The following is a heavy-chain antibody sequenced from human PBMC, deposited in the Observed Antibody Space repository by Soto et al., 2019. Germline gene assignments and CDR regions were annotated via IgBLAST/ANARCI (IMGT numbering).Heavy chain of an antibody. V-gene: IGHV4-31*03. D-gene: IGHD3-16*01. CDR1: VASFAGGGYY. Sequence: TLSPTCPFLVASFAGGGYYWGWIRQHPGKGLEWIGYIYYSGSTYYNPSLKSRVTISVDTSKNQFSLKLSSVTAADTAVYYCARVGGINWFDPWGQGTLVTVSS. CDR2: IYYSGST. J-gene: IGHJ5*02. CDR3: ARVGGINWFDP.